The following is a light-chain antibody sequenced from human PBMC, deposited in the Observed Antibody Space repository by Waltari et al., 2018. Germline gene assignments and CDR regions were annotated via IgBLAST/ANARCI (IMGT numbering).Light chain of an antibody. CDR1: SSNVGGYNL. V-gene: IGLV2-23*02. CDR2: DVN. CDR3: YSYAGSSTWV. J-gene: IGLJ3*02. Sequence: QSALSQTASESGSPGQSITIYCTGTSSNVGGYNLVAWYPHHPGKAPKLLISDVNKRPSGVSNRFSGSKSGNTASLTISGLQAEDEADYYCYSYAGSSTWVFGGGTNLAVL.